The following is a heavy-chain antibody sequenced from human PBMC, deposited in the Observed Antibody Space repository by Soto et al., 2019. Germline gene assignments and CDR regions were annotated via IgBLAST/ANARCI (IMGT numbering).Heavy chain of an antibody. CDR3: ARCHYYGSGSYYPPDY. CDR1: GGSISSGGYY. Sequence: QVQLQESGPGLVKPSQTLSLTCTVSGGSISSGGYYWSWIRQHPGKGLEWIGYIYYSGSTYYNPSLKSRFTISVDTSKNQFSLKLSSVTAADTAVYYCARCHYYGSGSYYPPDYWGQGTLVTVSS. CDR2: IYYSGST. D-gene: IGHD3-10*01. V-gene: IGHV4-31*03. J-gene: IGHJ4*02.